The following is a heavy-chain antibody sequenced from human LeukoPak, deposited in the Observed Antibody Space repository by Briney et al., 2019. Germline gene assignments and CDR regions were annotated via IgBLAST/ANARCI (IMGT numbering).Heavy chain of an antibody. D-gene: IGHD3-22*01. CDR2: IIPIFGTA. J-gene: IGHJ4*02. CDR1: GGTFSSYA. Sequence: SVKVSCKASGGTFSSYAISWVRQAPGQGLEWMGGIIPIFGTANYAQKFQGRVTITADESTSTAYMELSSLRSEDTAVYYCVLRGYYDSAGSTAFDIWGQGTLVTVSS. V-gene: IGHV1-69*13. CDR3: VLRGYYDSAGSTAFDI.